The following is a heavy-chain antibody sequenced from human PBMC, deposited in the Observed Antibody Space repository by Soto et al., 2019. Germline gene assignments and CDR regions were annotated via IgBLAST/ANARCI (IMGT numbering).Heavy chain of an antibody. CDR1: GFTFSSYG. V-gene: IGHV3-30*18. Sequence: GGSLRLSCAASGFTFSSYGMHWVRQAPGKGLEWVAVISYDGSNKYYADSVKGRFTISRDNSKNTLYLQMNSLRAEDTAVYYCAKDRRRNYYPYFDYWGQGTLVTVSS. CDR3: AKDRRRNYYPYFDY. D-gene: IGHD1-26*01. J-gene: IGHJ4*02. CDR2: ISYDGSNK.